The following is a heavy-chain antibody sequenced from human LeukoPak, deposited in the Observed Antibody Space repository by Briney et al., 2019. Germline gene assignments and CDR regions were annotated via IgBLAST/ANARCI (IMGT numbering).Heavy chain of an antibody. Sequence: PGGSLRLSCEASGFTFSIYGMHWVRQAPGKGLEWVAFIRYDGSNKYYADSVKGRFTISRDNSLNTLHLQMNSLRTEDTAVYYCAREFGHNRWYFDYWGQGALVTVSS. CDR2: IRYDGSNK. CDR1: GFTFSIYG. CDR3: AREFGHNRWYFDY. V-gene: IGHV3-30*02. D-gene: IGHD5-24*01. J-gene: IGHJ4*02.